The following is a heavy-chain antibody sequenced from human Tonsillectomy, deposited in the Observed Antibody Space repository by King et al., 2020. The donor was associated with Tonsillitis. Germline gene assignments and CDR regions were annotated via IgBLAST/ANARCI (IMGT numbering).Heavy chain of an antibody. D-gene: IGHD2-2*01. J-gene: IGHJ3*02. CDR2: IYYSGST. CDR1: GGPISSGGYY. V-gene: IGHV4-31*03. Sequence: VQLQESGPGLVKPSQTLSLTCKVSGGPISSGGYYWSWIRQHPGKGLEWIGYIYYSGSTYYNPSLKSRVTISVDTSKNHFSLKLSSVTAADTAVYYCAMGVFSSTSSDAFDIWGQGTLVAVSS. CDR3: AMGVFSSTSSDAFDI.